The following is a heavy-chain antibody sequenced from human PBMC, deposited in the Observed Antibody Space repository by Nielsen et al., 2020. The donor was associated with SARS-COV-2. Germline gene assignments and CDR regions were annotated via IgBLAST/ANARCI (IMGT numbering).Heavy chain of an antibody. Sequence: GESLKISCAASGFTFSSYAMSWVRQAPGKGLEWVSAISGSGGSTYYADSVKGRFTISRDNSKNTLYLQMNSLRAEDTAVYYCAREYLGWFDPWGQGTLVTVSS. CDR3: AREYLGWFDP. CDR2: ISGSGGST. J-gene: IGHJ5*02. CDR1: GFTFSSYA. V-gene: IGHV3-23*01.